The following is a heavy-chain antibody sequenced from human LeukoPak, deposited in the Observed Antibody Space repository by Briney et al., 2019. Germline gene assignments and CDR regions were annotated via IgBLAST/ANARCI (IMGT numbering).Heavy chain of an antibody. V-gene: IGHV3-23*01. J-gene: IGHJ4*02. CDR3: AKAPVTSCRGAFCYPFDY. CDR2: MSSSDDGR. D-gene: IGHD2-15*01. Sequence: GGSLRLSCAASGFSFTAYAMSWVRQAPGKGLEWVSAMSSSDDGRYYAASVRGRFTISRDTSRSTLYLQMNSLRAEDAAVYYCAKAPVTSCRGAFCYPFDYWGQGTLVTVSS. CDR1: GFSFTAYA.